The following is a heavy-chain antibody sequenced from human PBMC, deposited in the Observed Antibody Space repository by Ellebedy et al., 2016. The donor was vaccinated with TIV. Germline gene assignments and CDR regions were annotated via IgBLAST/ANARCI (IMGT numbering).Heavy chain of an antibody. V-gene: IGHV3-48*04. J-gene: IGHJ4*02. CDR3: ATGIVVVPATMH. D-gene: IGHD2-2*01. CDR2: ISSSSDTR. CDR1: GFTFSTYD. Sequence: GESLKISCAASGFTFSTYDMNWVRQAPGQGLEWLSYISSSSDTRYYADSVKGRFSISRDNSKNSLFLQMNSLGVEDTAVYYCATGIVVVPATMHWGQGTVVTVSS.